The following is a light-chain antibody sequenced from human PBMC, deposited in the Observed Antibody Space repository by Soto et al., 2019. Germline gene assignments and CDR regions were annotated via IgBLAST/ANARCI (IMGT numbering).Light chain of an antibody. J-gene: IGKJ4*01. CDR2: GAS. V-gene: IGKV3-15*01. Sequence: EIVMTQSPATLSVSPGGRATLSCRASQSVYSNLAWYQQKPGQAPRLLIYGASTRATGIPARFSDSGSGTDFALTISSLQSEDSAVYYCQQYNNWPPVTFGGGTRVEIK. CDR3: QQYNNWPPVT. CDR1: QSVYSN.